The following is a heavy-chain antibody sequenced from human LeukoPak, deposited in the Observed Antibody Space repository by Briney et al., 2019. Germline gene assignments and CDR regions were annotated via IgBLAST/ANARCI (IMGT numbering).Heavy chain of an antibody. CDR2: MNPNSGNT. D-gene: IGHD2-21*02. Sequence: ASVKVSCKASGYTFTSYDINWVRQATGQGLEWMGWMNPNSGNTGYAQKFQGRVTMTRNTSISTAYMELSSLRSEDTAVYYCASGGWGDSQSYYYYYGMDVWGQGTTVTVSS. CDR1: GYTFTSYD. V-gene: IGHV1-8*01. J-gene: IGHJ6*02. CDR3: ASGGWGDSQSYYYYYGMDV.